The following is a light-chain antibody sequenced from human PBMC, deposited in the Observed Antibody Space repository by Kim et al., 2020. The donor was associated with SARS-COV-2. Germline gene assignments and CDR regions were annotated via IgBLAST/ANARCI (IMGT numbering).Light chain of an antibody. CDR1: LDIGKY. V-gene: IGKV1-27*01. Sequence: ASVGDKVTITCRASLDIGKYLAWYQQRPGKVPKLLIYAAATLQSGVPSRFRASGSGTEFTLSISSLQPEDIATYFCQDYHSGPLTFGGGTKVDIK. CDR3: QDYHSGPLT. CDR2: AAA. J-gene: IGKJ4*01.